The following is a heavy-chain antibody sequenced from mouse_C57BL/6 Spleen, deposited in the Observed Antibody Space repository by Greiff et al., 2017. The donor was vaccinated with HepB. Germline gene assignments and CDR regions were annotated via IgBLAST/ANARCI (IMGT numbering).Heavy chain of an antibody. CDR2: IDPNSGGT. D-gene: IGHD1-1*01. CDR1: GYTFTSYW. J-gene: IGHJ4*01. CDR3: ARGDYYGSSRYYAMDY. V-gene: IGHV1-72*01. Sequence: VQLQQPGAELVKPGASVKLSCKASGYTFTSYWMHWVKQRPGRGLEWIGRIDPNSGGTKYNEKFKSKATLTVDKPSSTAYMQLSSLTSEDSAVYDCARGDYYGSSRYYAMDYWGQGTSVTVSS.